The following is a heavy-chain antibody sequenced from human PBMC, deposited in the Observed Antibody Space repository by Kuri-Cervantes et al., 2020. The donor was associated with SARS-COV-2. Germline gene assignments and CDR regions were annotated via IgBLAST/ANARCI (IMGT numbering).Heavy chain of an antibody. D-gene: IGHD3-3*01. Sequence: SETLSLTCTVSGGSISSQYWSWIRQPPGKGLEWIGYIYYSGSTNYNPSLKSRVTISVDTSKNQFSLKLSSVTAADTAVYYCARTSHYDFWSGHFIDYYYYYMDVRGKGTTVTVSS. CDR2: IYYSGST. CDR3: ARTSHYDFWSGHFIDYYYYYMDV. CDR1: GGSISSQY. J-gene: IGHJ6*03. V-gene: IGHV4-59*11.